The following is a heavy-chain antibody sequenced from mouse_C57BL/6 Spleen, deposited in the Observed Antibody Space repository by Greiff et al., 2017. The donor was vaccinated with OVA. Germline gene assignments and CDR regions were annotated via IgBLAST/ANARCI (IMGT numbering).Heavy chain of an antibody. J-gene: IGHJ2*01. CDR1: GYTFTSYW. V-gene: IGHV1-52*01. D-gene: IGHD1-1*01. CDR2: IDPSDSET. Sequence: QVHVKQPGAELVRPGSSVKLSCKASGYTFTSYWMHWVKQRPIQGLEWIGNIDPSDSETHYNQKFKDKATLTVDKSSSTAYMQLSSLTSEDSAVYYCARSTTVVAFDYWGQGTTLTVSS. CDR3: ARSTTVVAFDY.